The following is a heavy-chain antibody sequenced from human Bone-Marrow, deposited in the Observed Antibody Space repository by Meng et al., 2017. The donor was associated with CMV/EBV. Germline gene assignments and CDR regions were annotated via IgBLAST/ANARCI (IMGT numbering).Heavy chain of an antibody. CDR1: GYPFTNYY. CDR3: ASRYCSSTSCSRDAFDI. V-gene: IGHV1-2*02. J-gene: IGHJ3*02. Sequence: ASVKVSCKASGYPFTNYYVHWVRQAPGQGLEWMGWINPYSGGTNYAQKFQGRVTMTRDTSISTAYMELSRLRSDDTAVYYCASRYCSSTSCSRDAFDIWGQGTMVTV. D-gene: IGHD2-2*01. CDR2: INPYSGGT.